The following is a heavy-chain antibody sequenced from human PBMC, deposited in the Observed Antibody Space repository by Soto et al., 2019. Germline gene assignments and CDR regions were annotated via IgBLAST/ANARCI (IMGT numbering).Heavy chain of an antibody. V-gene: IGHV4-4*02. CDR1: GGSISSSNW. D-gene: IGHD6-13*01. CDR2: IYHSGST. Sequence: SETLSLTCAVSGGSISSSNWWSWVRQPPGKGLEWIGEIYHSGSTNYNPSLKSRVTISVDKSKNQFSLKLSSVTAADTGVYYCASFRSIAAACTSGFDPWGQGTLVTVSS. J-gene: IGHJ5*02. CDR3: ASFRSIAAACTSGFDP.